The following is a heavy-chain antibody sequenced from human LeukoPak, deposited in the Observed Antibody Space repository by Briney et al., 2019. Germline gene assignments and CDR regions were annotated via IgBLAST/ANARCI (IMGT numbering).Heavy chain of an antibody. CDR2: IKQDGSEK. Sequence: GGSLRLSCAASGFTFSSYWMSWVRQAPGKGLEWVANIKQDGSEKYYVDSVKGRFTISRDNAKNSLYLQMNSLRAEDTAVYYCARDISDYDSPGDYWGQGTLVTVSS. D-gene: IGHD5-12*01. CDR1: GFTFSSYW. V-gene: IGHV3-7*01. CDR3: ARDISDYDSPGDY. J-gene: IGHJ4*02.